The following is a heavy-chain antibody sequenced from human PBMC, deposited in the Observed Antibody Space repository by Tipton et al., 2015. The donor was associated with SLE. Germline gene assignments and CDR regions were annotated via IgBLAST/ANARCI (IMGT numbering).Heavy chain of an antibody. CDR1: GFTFGDYA. V-gene: IGHV3-49*04. Sequence: SLRLSCTASGFTFGDYAMSWVRQAPGKGLEWVGSIRSKAYGGTTEYAASVKGRFTISRDDSKSIAYLQMNSLKTEDTAVYYCTRALTIYTNWFDPWGQGTLVTVSS. J-gene: IGHJ5*02. D-gene: IGHD3-3*01. CDR2: IRSKAYGGTT. CDR3: TRALTIYTNWFDP.